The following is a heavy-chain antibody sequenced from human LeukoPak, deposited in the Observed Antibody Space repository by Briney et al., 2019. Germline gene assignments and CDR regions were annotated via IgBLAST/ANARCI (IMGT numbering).Heavy chain of an antibody. J-gene: IGHJ4*02. CDR3: ARSHLSPLFDY. Sequence: SETLSLTCAVYGGSFSGYYWSWIRQPPGNGLEWIGEINHSGSTNYNPSLKSRVTISVDTSKNQFSLKLSSVTAADTAVYYCARSHLSPLFDYWGQGTLVTVSS. CDR1: GGSFSGYY. CDR2: INHSGST. V-gene: IGHV4-34*01.